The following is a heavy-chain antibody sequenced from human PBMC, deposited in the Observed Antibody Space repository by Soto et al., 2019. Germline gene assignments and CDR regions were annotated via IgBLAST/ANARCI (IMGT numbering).Heavy chain of an antibody. CDR3: ARALHYWSLLIDH. V-gene: IGHV3-33*01. D-gene: IGHD2-8*02. CDR2: LWSNGIKT. CDR1: GFSLSRYG. J-gene: IGHJ1*01. Sequence: PGGSLRLSCTASGFSLSRYGLHWVRQAPGKGLEWVAGLWSNGIKTSYTDSVKGRFTISRDTSKNMLYLQMNSLGAEDTAVYYCARALHYWSLLIDHWGQGTLVTLSS.